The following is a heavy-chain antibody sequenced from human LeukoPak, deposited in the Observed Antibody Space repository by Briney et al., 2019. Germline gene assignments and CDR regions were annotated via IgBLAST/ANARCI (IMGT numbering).Heavy chain of an antibody. Sequence: GGSLRLSCAASGFTVNQYGMHWVRQAPGKGLEWVSFIGAGANYHWYGASAKGRFTISRDNSKDTVYLQMDSLRDEDTAVYYCARWGIVGHDAFDLWGQGTMVTVSS. J-gene: IGHJ3*01. CDR3: ARWGIVGHDAFDL. V-gene: IGHV3-33*01. CDR1: GFTVNQYG. D-gene: IGHD1-26*01. CDR2: IGAGANYH.